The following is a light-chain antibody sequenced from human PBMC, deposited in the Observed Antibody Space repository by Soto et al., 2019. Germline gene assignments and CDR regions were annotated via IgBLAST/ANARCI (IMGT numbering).Light chain of an antibody. CDR3: QQYVTSLT. CDR2: GAS. J-gene: IGKJ4*01. V-gene: IGKV3-20*01. Sequence: EIVLTQSPGTLSLSPGARDTLSCRASQSVMSNYLSWYQQKPGQPPRLLIYGASSRATGIPDRFSGSGSGTDFTLTISGLEPEDFAVYYCQQYVTSLTFGGGTKVDIK. CDR1: QSVMSNY.